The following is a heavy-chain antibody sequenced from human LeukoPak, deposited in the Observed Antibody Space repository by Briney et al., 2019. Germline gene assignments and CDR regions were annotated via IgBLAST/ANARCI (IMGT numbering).Heavy chain of an antibody. CDR3: AKAKYSGRYWNWFDP. CDR1: GFTFSIYG. J-gene: IGHJ5*02. D-gene: IGHD1-26*01. Sequence: RRSLRLSCAPSGFTFSIYGMHWVRQAPGKGLEWVAVISYDGSNKYYADSVKGRFTISRDNSKNTLYLQMNSLRAEDTAVYYCAKAKYSGRYWNWFDPWGQGTLVTVSS. CDR2: ISYDGSNK. V-gene: IGHV3-30*18.